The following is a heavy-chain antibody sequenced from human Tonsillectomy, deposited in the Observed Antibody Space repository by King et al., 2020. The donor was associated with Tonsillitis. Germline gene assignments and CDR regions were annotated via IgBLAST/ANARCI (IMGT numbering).Heavy chain of an antibody. CDR2: INHSGST. CDR3: ARTVVGYCSSTSCYAGDY. J-gene: IGHJ4*02. V-gene: IGHV4-34*01. Sequence: VQLQQWGAGLLKPSETLSLTCAVYGGSFSGYYWSWIRQPPGKGLEWIGEINHSGSTNYNPSLKSRVTISADTSKNQFSLKLSSVTAADTAVYYCARTVVGYCSSTSCYAGDYWGQGTLVTVSS. D-gene: IGHD2-2*01. CDR1: GGSFSGYY.